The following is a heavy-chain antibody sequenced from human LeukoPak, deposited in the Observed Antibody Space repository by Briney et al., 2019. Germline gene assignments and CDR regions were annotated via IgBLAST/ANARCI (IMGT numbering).Heavy chain of an antibody. CDR1: GFTFSSYW. CDR2: IKQDGSEK. J-gene: IGHJ4*02. V-gene: IGHV3-7*03. D-gene: IGHD6-19*01. Sequence: TGGSLRLSCAASGFTFSSYWMSWVRQAPGKGLEWVANIKQDGSEKYYVDSVKGRFTISRDNSKNTLYLQMNSLRAEDTAVYYCAKDSAAVAGMFDYWGQGTLVTVSS. CDR3: AKDSAAVAGMFDY.